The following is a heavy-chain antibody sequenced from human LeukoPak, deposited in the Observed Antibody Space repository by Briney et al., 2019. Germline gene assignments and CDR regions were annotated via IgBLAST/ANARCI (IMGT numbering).Heavy chain of an antibody. Sequence: SETLSLTCTVSGGSISSSYWSWIRQPAGKGLEWIGRFSISGTTNYNPSLRSRVSISVDKSKNQFSLNLSSVTAVDTAVYYCARLEGSGATDYWGQGTLVTVSS. CDR2: FSISGTT. V-gene: IGHV4-4*07. CDR1: GGSISSSY. CDR3: ARLEGSGATDY. D-gene: IGHD1-26*01. J-gene: IGHJ4*02.